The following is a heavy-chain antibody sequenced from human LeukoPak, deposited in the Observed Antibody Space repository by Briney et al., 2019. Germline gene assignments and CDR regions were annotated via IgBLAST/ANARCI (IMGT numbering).Heavy chain of an antibody. CDR1: GHTLTDLT. D-gene: IGHD3-3*01. CDR3: AAGGLYDLLPY. V-gene: IGHV1-24*01. J-gene: IGHJ4*02. Sequence: AASVKVSCTVSGHTLTDLTIHWVRQAPGKGLEWMGGFDPGNGEIIYAQKFQGRVTMTEDASTDTAYMELSSLKSEDTAVYYCAAGGLYDLLPYWGQGTLATVSS. CDR2: FDPGNGEI.